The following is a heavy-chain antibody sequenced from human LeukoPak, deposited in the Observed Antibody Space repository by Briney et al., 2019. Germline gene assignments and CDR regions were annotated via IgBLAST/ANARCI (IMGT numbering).Heavy chain of an antibody. CDR3: ARGDSSGYYFDY. D-gene: IGHD3-22*01. CDR2: IYHSGST. CDR1: VYSISSGYY. J-gene: IGHJ4*02. V-gene: IGHV4-38-2*02. Sequence: SETLSLTCTVSVYSISSGYYWGWIRPPPGKGLEWIGSIYHSGSTNYNPSLKSRVTISVDTSKNQFSLKLSSVTAADTAVYYCARGDSSGYYFDYWGQGTLVTVSS.